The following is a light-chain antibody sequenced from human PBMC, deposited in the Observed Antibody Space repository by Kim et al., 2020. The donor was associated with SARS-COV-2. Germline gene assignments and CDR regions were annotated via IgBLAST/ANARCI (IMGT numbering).Light chain of an antibody. Sequence: QPVLTQSPSASASLGASVKLTCTLSSGHITYAIAWHQKHPEKGPRYLMKVNSDGSHMKGDGIPDRFSGSSSGAERYLTISSLQSEDEADYYCQTWGSGIHLFGGGTKLTVL. CDR3: QTWGSGIHL. CDR2: VNSDGSH. CDR1: SGHITYA. V-gene: IGLV4-69*01. J-gene: IGLJ2*01.